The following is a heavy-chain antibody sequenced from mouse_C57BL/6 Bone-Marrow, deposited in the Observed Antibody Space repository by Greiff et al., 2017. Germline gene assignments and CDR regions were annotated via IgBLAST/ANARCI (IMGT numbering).Heavy chain of an antibody. Sequence: VMLVESGPGLVAPSQSLSITCTVSGFSLTSYGVDWVRQPPGKGLEWLGVIWGGGSTHYYSALISRLSICKANSKSQVFLRMNSMQTDDAAMYYCARSYYGSSDYAMDYWGQGTSVTVSS. CDR3: ARSYYGSSDYAMDY. V-gene: IGHV2-9*01. D-gene: IGHD1-1*01. CDR1: GFSLTSYG. CDR2: IWGGGST. J-gene: IGHJ4*01.